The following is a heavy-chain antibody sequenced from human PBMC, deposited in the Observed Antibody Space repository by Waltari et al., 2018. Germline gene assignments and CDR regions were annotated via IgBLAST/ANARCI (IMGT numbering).Heavy chain of an antibody. D-gene: IGHD5-12*01. CDR3: ARDKTNLIVATIGGYFDL. Sequence: QVQLQESGPGLVKPSETLSLTCTVSGGSISSYYWSWIRQPPGQGLEWIGYIYYSGSTNYNPALKSRVTISVDTSKNQFSLKLSSVTAADTAVYYCARDKTNLIVATIGGYFDLWGRGTLVTVSS. CDR2: IYYSGST. V-gene: IGHV4-59*01. J-gene: IGHJ2*01. CDR1: GGSISSYY.